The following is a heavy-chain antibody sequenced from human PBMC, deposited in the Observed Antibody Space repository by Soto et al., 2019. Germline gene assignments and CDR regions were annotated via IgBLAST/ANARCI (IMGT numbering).Heavy chain of an antibody. Sequence: ASVKVSCKASGYTFTSYYMHWVRQAPGQGLEWMGIINPSGGSTSYAQKFQGRVTMTRDTSTSTVYMELSSVTAADTAVYYCARRKKEMAYHYWGQGTLVTVSS. J-gene: IGHJ4*02. CDR1: GYTFTSYY. V-gene: IGHV1-46*01. CDR3: ARRKKEMAYHY. CDR2: INPSGGST.